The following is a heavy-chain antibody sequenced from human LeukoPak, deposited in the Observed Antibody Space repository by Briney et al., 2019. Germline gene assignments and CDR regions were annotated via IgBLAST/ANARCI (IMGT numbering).Heavy chain of an antibody. CDR1: GFTFSTFV. J-gene: IGHJ6*02. CDR2: IKYDGSNK. Sequence: PGGSLRLSCSAYGFTFSTFVVEWVRQAPGRGGGWVAFIKYDGSNKLYADSVRGRFTLYRHKSKHNLYLQVNSLRAEDTSVYYCARYGYGWGSYPYCFYGIDVWGQGTTVTVSS. D-gene: IGHD3-10*01. CDR3: ARYGYGWGSYPYCFYGIDV. V-gene: IGHV3-30*04.